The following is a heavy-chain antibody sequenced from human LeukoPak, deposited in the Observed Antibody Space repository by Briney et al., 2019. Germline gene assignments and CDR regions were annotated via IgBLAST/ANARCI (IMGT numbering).Heavy chain of an antibody. D-gene: IGHD4-17*01. CDR3: ARDPDYGDPE. V-gene: IGHV3-11*01. CDR1: GFTFSYHY. CDR2: ITSSGSIT. J-gene: IGHJ4*02. Sequence: PGGSLRLSCTASGFTFSYHYMSWFRLSPGKGLEWLSYITSSGSITDYADSVKGRFTISRYNAKNTMFLQMNSLRPEDMAVYYCARDPDYGDPEWGQGTLVTVSS.